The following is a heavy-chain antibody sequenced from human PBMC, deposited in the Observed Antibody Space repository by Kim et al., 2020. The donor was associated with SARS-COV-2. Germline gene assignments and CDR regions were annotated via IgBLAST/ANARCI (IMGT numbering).Heavy chain of an antibody. J-gene: IGHJ5*02. CDR3: TRGDWSS. V-gene: IGHV7-4-1*02. CDR1: GYTFSHSD. D-gene: IGHD3-9*01. Sequence: ASVKVSCKASGYTFSHSDMNWVRQAPGQGLEWMGWISMSTGKPVYVQGFTGRFVFSFDTSASTAYLQITSLKPDDTAIYYCTRGDWSSWGQGTLVTVSS. CDR2: ISMSTGKP.